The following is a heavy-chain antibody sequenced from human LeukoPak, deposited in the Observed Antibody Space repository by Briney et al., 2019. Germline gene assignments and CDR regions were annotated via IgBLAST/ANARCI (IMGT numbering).Heavy chain of an antibody. J-gene: IGHJ4*02. CDR3: AKDVEGGLNY. V-gene: IGHV3-30*18. CDR1: GFTFRSYG. CDR2: ISYDGSNK. D-gene: IGHD2-15*01. Sequence: GGSPRLLYAASGFTFRSYGMHWVRQAPGKGLERVAVISYDGSNKYYADSVKGRFTISRDNSKNTLYLQMNSLRAEDTAVYYCAKDVEGGLNYWGQGTLVTVSS.